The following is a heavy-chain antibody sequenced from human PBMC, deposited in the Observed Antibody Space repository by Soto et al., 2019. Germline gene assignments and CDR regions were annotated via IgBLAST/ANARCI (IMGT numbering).Heavy chain of an antibody. Sequence: EVQLVESGGGLVQPGGSLRLSCAASGFTVSSSYMSWVRQAPGKGLEWVSVMLRGGITDYADSVKGRFTMSRDDSKDTVSLQMSGLRAEDTAVYYCASDGDVMTGGSVGDYWGQGTLVTVSS. CDR3: ASDGDVMTGGSVGDY. CDR1: GFTVSSSY. V-gene: IGHV3-53*01. CDR2: MLRGGIT. D-gene: IGHD3-9*01. J-gene: IGHJ4*02.